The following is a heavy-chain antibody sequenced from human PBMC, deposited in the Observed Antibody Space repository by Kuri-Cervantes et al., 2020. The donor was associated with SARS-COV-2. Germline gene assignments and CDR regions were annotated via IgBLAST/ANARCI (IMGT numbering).Heavy chain of an antibody. CDR3: ARLSTVTDNYGMDV. CDR2: INHSGGT. D-gene: IGHD4-17*01. Sequence: SETLSLTCAVYGGSFSGYYWSWIRQPPGKGLEWIGEINHSGGTNYNPSLKGRVTISVDTSKNQFSLKLSSVTAADTAVYYRARLSTVTDNYGMDVWGQGTTVTVSS. V-gene: IGHV4-34*01. J-gene: IGHJ6*02. CDR1: GGSFSGYY.